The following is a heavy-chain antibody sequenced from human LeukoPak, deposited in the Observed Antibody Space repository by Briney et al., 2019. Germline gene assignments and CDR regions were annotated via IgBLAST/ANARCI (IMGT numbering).Heavy chain of an antibody. J-gene: IGHJ5*01. V-gene: IGHV1-8*03. CDR1: GYDFNFYD. D-gene: IGHD6-25*01. Sequence: GASVKVSCKASGYDFNFYDINWVRQAPGKGLGWMGWMNPKRGDTGYAQSFQGRLTITRDMSTSTSYMELNRLTSKDTAVYYCVRVADGYSSGWFDSWGQGTLVTVSS. CDR3: VRVADGYSSGWFDS. CDR2: MNPKRGDT.